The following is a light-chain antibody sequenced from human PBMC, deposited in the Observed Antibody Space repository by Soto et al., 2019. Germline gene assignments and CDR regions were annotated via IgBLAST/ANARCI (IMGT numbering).Light chain of an antibody. CDR1: SSDVGGYNY. J-gene: IGLJ1*01. CDR3: SSYAGSNNLYV. CDR2: KVS. Sequence: QSALTQPPSASGSPGQSVTISCTGTSSDVGGYNYVSWYQQHPGKAPKLMIYKVSKRPSGVPDRFSGSKSGNTASLTVSGLQAEDEADYYCSSYAGSNNLYVFGTGTKVTVL. V-gene: IGLV2-8*01.